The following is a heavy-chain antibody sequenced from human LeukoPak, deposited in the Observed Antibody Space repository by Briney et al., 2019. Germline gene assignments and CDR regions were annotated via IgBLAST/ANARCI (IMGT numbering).Heavy chain of an antibody. V-gene: IGHV4-59*08. CDR3: ARLRVDTMVRGVIGAFDI. Sequence: SETLSLNCTVSGGSISSYYWSRIRQAPGKGLEWIGYIYYSGSTNYNPSLKSRVTISVDTSKNQFSLKLSSVTAADTAVYYCARLRVDTMVRGVIGAFDIWGQGTMVTVSS. J-gene: IGHJ3*02. CDR2: IYYSGST. CDR1: GGSISSYY. D-gene: IGHD3-10*01.